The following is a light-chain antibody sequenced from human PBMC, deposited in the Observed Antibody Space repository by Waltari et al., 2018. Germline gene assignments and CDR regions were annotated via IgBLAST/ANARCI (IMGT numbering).Light chain of an antibody. Sequence: DIQVTQSPSTLSASVGDRVTITCRASQSMVVWLAWDQPKPGKAPRLLIYKASYLESGVPSRVRGSASGRAFTLTISSLQADDFATYYCLQYNSYPWTFGQGTTVEIK. CDR1: QSMVVW. CDR2: KAS. V-gene: IGKV1-5*03. J-gene: IGKJ1*01. CDR3: LQYNSYPWT.